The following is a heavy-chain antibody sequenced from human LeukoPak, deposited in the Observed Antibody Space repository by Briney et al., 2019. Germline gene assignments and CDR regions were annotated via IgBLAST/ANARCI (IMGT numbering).Heavy chain of an antibody. CDR3: ARVTGSFYYYYYMDV. D-gene: IGHD3-10*01. J-gene: IGHJ6*03. CDR1: GGSFNGFN. Sequence: PSETLSLTCAVYGGSFNGFNWNLIRPAPGEGPEVIGEINHLGNTKTSPSLKGRVTLSVDTSKNQFSLRVTSVTAADTAVHYCARVTGSFYYYYYMDVWGKGTTVTVSS. CDR2: INHLGNT. V-gene: IGHV4-34*01.